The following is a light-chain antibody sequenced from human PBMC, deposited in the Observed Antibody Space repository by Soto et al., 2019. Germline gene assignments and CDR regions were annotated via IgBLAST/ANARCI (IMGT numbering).Light chain of an antibody. V-gene: IGKV1-5*03. Sequence: IQLTQSPSSLSASVGDRVTITCRASQGISSYLAWDQQKPGKAPKLLIYEASSLESGVPSRFSGSGSGTEFTLTISSLQPDDFATYYCQQYNSYSWTFGQGTKVDIK. CDR3: QQYNSYSWT. J-gene: IGKJ1*01. CDR2: EAS. CDR1: QGISSY.